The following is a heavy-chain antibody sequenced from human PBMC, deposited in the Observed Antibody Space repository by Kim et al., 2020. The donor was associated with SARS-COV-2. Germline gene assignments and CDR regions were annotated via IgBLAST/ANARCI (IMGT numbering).Heavy chain of an antibody. V-gene: IGHV3-30*18. CDR1: GFTLSSYG. J-gene: IGHJ4*02. CDR3: AKNEGPYCGGGSCYSGGFDY. D-gene: IGHD2-15*01. Sequence: GGSLRLSCAASGFTLSSYGMHWVRQAPGKGLEWVAVISYDGSNKYYADSVKGRFTISRDNSKNTLYLQMNSLRAEDTAVYYCAKNEGPYCGGGSCYSGGFDYWGQGTLVTVSS. CDR2: ISYDGSNK.